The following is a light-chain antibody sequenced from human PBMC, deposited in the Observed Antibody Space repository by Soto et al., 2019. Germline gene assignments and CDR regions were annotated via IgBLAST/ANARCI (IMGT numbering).Light chain of an antibody. CDR2: WAS. CDR1: QSISDSSNNKNK. CDR3: HQYYDTAWA. V-gene: IGKV4-1*01. J-gene: IGKJ1*01. Sequence: DIVMTQSPDSLAVSLGERATINCKSSQSISDSSNNKNKLAWYQQKPGQPPKLLISWASIRESGVPDRFSGSGSGTDFTLTIGSLQAEDVAVYFCHQYYDTAWAFGQGTKVEIK.